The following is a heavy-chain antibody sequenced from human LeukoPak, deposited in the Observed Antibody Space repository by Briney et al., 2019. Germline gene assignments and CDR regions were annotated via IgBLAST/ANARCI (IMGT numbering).Heavy chain of an antibody. D-gene: IGHD3-3*01. V-gene: IGHV1-46*01. CDR1: GYTFTSYY. CDR3: AREGPLEWSTTYYFDY. Sequence: ASVKVSCKASGYTFTSYYMHWVRQAPGQGLEWMGIINPSGGSTSYAQKFQGRVTMTRDTSTSTVYMELSSLRSEDTAVYYCAREGPLEWSTTYYFDYWGQGTLVTVSS. CDR2: INPSGGST. J-gene: IGHJ4*02.